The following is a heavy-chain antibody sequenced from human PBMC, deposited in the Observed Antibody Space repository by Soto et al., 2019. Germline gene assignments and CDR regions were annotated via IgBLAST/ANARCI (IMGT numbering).Heavy chain of an antibody. J-gene: IGHJ6*02. CDR3: ARETYYDFWSGPNYGMDV. CDR2: ISSDGSNK. CDR1: GFTFSSYA. V-gene: IGHV3-30-3*01. Sequence: QVQLVESGGGVVQPGRSLRLSCAASGFTFSSYAMHWVRQAPGKGLEWVAVISSDGSNKYYADSVKGRFTISRDNSTNALYLQMNSLRAEDTAVYYCARETYYDFWSGPNYGMDVWGQGTTVTVSS. D-gene: IGHD3-3*01.